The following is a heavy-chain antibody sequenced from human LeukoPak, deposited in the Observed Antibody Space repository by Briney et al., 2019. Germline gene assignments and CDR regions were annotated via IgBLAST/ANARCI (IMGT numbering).Heavy chain of an antibody. CDR2: IYYSGST. Sequence: KTSETLSLTCTVSGGSISSSSYYWGWIRQPPGKGLEWIRSIYYSGSTYYNPSLKSRVTISVDTSKNQFSLKLSSVTAADTAVYYCASLLRIAVAANWYFDLWGRGTLVTVSS. CDR3: ASLLRIAVAANWYFDL. D-gene: IGHD6-19*01. V-gene: IGHV4-39*07. J-gene: IGHJ2*01. CDR1: GGSISSSSYY.